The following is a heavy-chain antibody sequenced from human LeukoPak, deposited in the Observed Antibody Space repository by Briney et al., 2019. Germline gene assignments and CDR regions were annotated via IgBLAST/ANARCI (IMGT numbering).Heavy chain of an antibody. D-gene: IGHD3-22*01. V-gene: IGHV3-7*01. CDR2: IKQDGTEK. CDR1: GFTFSYYW. J-gene: IGHJ4*02. Sequence: GGSLRLSCAASGFTFSYYWMSWVRQAPGKGPEWVANIKQDGTEKYYVDSVKGRFTISRNNAKNSLYLQMNSLRAEDTAVYYCARHYYDTSGYYGRDYFDYWGQGTLVTVSS. CDR3: ARHYYDTSGYYGRDYFDY.